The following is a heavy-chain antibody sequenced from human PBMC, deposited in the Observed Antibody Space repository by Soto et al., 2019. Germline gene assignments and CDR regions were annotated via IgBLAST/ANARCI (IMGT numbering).Heavy chain of an antibody. CDR2: IHYSGST. CDR3: ARVGAPSDGMDV. CDR1: GGSISSGGYY. J-gene: IGHJ6*02. D-gene: IGHD3-16*01. V-gene: IGHV4-31*03. Sequence: QVQLQESGPGLVKPSQTLSLTCTVSGGSISSGGYYWSWIRQHPGKGLDLIGYIHYSGSTYYNPSLKSRXXIXAXXSKNQFSLKLTYVTAADTAVYYCARVGAPSDGMDVWGHGTTVTVSS.